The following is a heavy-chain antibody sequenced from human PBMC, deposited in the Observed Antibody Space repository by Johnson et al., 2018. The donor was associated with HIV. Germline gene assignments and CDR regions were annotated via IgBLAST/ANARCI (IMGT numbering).Heavy chain of an antibody. D-gene: IGHD5-12*01. CDR3: ARPYSGYVCGAFDI. CDR1: GFTFSTYG. CDR2: IKQDGSKK. J-gene: IGHJ3*02. Sequence: EVQLLESGGGVVQPGRSLRLSCAASGFTFSTYGMHWVRQAPGKGLEWVANIKQDGSKKYYVDSVRGRFTISRDNAKNSVILEMNSLRAEDTAVYYCARPYSGYVCGAFDIWGPGTVVTVSS. V-gene: IGHV3-7*01.